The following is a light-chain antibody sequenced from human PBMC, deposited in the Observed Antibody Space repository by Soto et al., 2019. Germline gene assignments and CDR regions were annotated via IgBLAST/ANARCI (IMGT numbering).Light chain of an antibody. CDR3: QRRSDWPTP. Sequence: EIVLTQSPGTLSLSPGERATLSCRASQSVSSYLAWYQKKPGQAPRLLIYDATNRATGIPARFSGSGSGTDFTLTISSLGPEDFAVYYCQRRSDWPTPFGQGTRVEI. J-gene: IGKJ1*01. V-gene: IGKV3-11*01. CDR1: QSVSSY. CDR2: DAT.